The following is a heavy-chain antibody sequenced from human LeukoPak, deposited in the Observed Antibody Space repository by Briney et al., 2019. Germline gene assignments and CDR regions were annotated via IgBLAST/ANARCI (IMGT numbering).Heavy chain of an antibody. V-gene: IGHV2-70*04. CDR1: EFSVSTHGMR. Sequence: SGPTLVNPTQTLTLTCSLSEFSVSTHGMRVTWIRQPPGKALEWLARIDWDDDKFYSTSLKTRLTISKDTSRNQVVLPMTNMDPVDTGTYYCARTLKGGTYFDSWGQGTLVTVSS. J-gene: IGHJ4*02. CDR2: IDWDDDK. CDR3: ARTLKGGTYFDS. D-gene: IGHD1-26*01.